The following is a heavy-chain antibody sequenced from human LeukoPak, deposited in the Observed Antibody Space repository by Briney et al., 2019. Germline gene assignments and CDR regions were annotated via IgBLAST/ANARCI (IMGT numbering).Heavy chain of an antibody. Sequence: SETLSLTCKVSGGSIGSNGFYWGWIRQPPGKGLEWIGSIYYPESTHYNPSLESRVTISVDTSKYQVSLTLSSVTATDTAVYYCVRHVSSGWDYCNGLDVWGQGTTVTVSS. CDR3: VRHVSSGWDYCNGLDV. V-gene: IGHV4-39*01. J-gene: IGHJ6*02. D-gene: IGHD6-19*01. CDR1: GGSIGSNGFY. CDR2: IYYPEST.